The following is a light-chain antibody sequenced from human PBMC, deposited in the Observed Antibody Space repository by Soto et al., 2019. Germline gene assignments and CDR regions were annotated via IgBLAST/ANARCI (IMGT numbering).Light chain of an antibody. CDR2: AAS. CDR3: QQYNSYPLT. V-gene: IGKV1D-16*01. CDR1: QGISRW. J-gene: IGKJ4*01. Sequence: DLQMTQSPSSLSASVGDRVTITCRASQGISRWLVWFQQKPGKAPKSLMYAASNLESGVPSRFSGSGSGTEFTLTISSLQPEDFATYYCQQYNSYPLTFGGGTVVEIK.